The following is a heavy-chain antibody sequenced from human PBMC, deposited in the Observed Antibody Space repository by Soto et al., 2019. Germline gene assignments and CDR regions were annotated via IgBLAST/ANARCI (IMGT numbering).Heavy chain of an antibody. D-gene: IGHD2-15*01. CDR3: ARVQGYCSGGSCLAYYYGMDV. J-gene: IGHJ6*02. V-gene: IGHV1-18*01. CDR1: GYTFTSYG. CDR2: ISAYNGNT. Sequence: QVQLVQSGAEVKKPGASVKVSCKASGYTFTSYGISWVRQAPGQGLEWMGWISAYNGNTNYAQQLQGRVTMTTDTSTTTAYMEMRSLRSDDTAVYDCARVQGYCSGGSCLAYYYGMDVWGQGTTVTVSS.